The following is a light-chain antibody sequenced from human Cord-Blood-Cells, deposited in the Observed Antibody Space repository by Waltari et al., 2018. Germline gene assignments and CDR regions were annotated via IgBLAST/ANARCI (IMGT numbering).Light chain of an antibody. CDR1: SGSIASNY. CDR3: QSYDSSNQV. Sequence: NFMLTQPHSVSESPGKTVTISCTRSSGSIASNYVQWYQQRPGSAPTTVIYEDNQRPSGGPDRLSGSIGSSSNSASLTISGLKTEDEADYYCQSYDSSNQVFGGGTKLTVL. V-gene: IGLV6-57*03. J-gene: IGLJ3*02. CDR2: EDN.